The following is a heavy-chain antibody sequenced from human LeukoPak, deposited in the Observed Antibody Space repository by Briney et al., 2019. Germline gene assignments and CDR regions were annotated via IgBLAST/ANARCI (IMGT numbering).Heavy chain of an antibody. V-gene: IGHV3-30*02. CDR3: AYYCWFDT. J-gene: IGHJ5*02. Sequence: GASLRLSCAASGFTFSSYDMHWVRQAPGQGLEWVALIRSDGSNKYYAHYLQGRVTISRDKSTNTVYMQMNSLRAEDTAVYYCAYYCWFDTWGQGTRVTVSS. D-gene: IGHD3-10*01. CDR1: GFTFSSYD. CDR2: IRSDGSNK.